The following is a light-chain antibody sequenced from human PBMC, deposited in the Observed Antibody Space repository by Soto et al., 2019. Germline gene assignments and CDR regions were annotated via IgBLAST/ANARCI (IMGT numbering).Light chain of an antibody. CDR1: RSDDGGYNY. Sequence: QYVLTQPASVSGSPGQSITISCTGTRSDDGGYNYVSWYQQHPGKAPKLVIYDVNNRPSGISNRFSGSKSGNTASLTISGLQAEDEADYYCSSFTTSTTWVFGGGTKVTVL. CDR3: SSFTTSTTWV. J-gene: IGLJ3*02. V-gene: IGLV2-14*01. CDR2: DVN.